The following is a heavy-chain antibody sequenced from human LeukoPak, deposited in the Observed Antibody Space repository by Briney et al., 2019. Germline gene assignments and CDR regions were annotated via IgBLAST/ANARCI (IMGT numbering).Heavy chain of an antibody. CDR3: ARVSSSWYDY. CDR2: ISSSSSYI. J-gene: IGHJ4*02. Sequence: GGSLRLSCAASGFTFSSYSMNWVRQAPGKGLEWVSSISSSSSYIYYADSVKGRFTISRDNAENSLYLQMNSLGAEDTAVYYCARVSSSWYDYWGQGTLVTVSS. CDR1: GFTFSSYS. V-gene: IGHV3-21*01. D-gene: IGHD6-13*01.